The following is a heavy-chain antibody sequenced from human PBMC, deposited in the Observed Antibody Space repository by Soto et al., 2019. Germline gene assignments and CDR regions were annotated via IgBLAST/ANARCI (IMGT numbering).Heavy chain of an antibody. Sequence: PSETLSLTCTVSGGSISSYYWSWIRQPPGKGLEWIGYTHYSGSTNYNPSLKSRVTISVDTSKNQFSLKLSSVTAAGTAVYYCARHETLHGDYYYWGQGTLVTVSS. D-gene: IGHD4-17*01. V-gene: IGHV4-59*08. J-gene: IGHJ4*02. CDR2: THYSGST. CDR1: GGSISSYY. CDR3: ARHETLHGDYYY.